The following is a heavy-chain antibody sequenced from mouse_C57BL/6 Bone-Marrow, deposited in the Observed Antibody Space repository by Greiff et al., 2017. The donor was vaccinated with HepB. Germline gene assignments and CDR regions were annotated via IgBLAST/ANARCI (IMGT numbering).Heavy chain of an antibody. CDR1: GFTFSDYY. CDR3: ARDRRTTVVARYWYFDV. J-gene: IGHJ1*03. Sequence: EVKVVESEGGLVQPGSSMKLSCTASGFTFSDYYMAWVRQVPEKGLEWVANINYDGSSTYYLDSLKSRFIISRDNAKNILYLQMSSLKSEDTATYYCARDRRTTVVARYWYFDVWGTGTTVTVSS. CDR2: INYDGSST. D-gene: IGHD1-1*01. V-gene: IGHV5-16*01.